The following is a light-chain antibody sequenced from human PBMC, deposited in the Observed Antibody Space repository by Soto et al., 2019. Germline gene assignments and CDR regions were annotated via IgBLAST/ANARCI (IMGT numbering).Light chain of an antibody. CDR3: QQYSNWPCT. V-gene: IGKV3-15*01. Sequence: ILITQSPATLTVSPGGRATLSCRASQSISDTLAWYQQKNGQAPRLLIYGASTRHPGFPARFSGSGSGTDFTLTISRLQSEDFEVYYCQQYSNWPCTFGRGTKVDIK. J-gene: IGKJ1*01. CDR2: GAS. CDR1: QSISDT.